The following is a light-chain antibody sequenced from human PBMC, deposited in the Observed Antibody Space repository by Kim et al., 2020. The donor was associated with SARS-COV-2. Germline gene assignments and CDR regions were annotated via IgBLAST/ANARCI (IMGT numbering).Light chain of an antibody. CDR3: QQYNNWPLT. J-gene: IGKJ4*01. V-gene: IGKV3-15*01. CDR2: GAS. Sequence: ETVMTQSPATLSVSPGERATLSCRASESVSNNLAWYQHKPGQAPRLLIYGASTRATDLPARFSVTGSGTEFTLTISGLQSEDFAVYYCQQYNNWPLTFGGETKVDIK. CDR1: ESVSNN.